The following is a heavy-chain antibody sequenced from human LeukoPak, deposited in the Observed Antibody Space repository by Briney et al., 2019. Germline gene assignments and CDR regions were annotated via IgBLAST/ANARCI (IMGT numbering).Heavy chain of an antibody. V-gene: IGHV3-23*01. D-gene: IGHD3-22*01. Sequence: GGSLRLSCAASGFTFSSYAMSWVRQAPGKGLEWVSAISGSGGSTYYADSVKGRFTISRDNSKNTLYLQMNSLRAEDTAVYYCAKVWEYYYDSSGYYPYRGQGTLVTVSS. CDR1: GFTFSSYA. CDR2: ISGSGGST. J-gene: IGHJ4*02. CDR3: AKVWEYYYDSSGYYPY.